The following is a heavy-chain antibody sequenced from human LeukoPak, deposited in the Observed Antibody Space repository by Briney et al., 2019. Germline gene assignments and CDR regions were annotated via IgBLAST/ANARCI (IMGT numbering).Heavy chain of an antibody. V-gene: IGHV3-23*01. D-gene: IGHD1-7*01. Sequence: PGGSLRLSCAASGFTFSSYAMTWVRQAPGEGLEWVSAITGGGLHTYYADSVKGRFTVSRDNSKNTLYLQMNSLRAEDTAVYYCAKSLRNYVYWGQGTLVTVSS. CDR2: ITGGGLHT. J-gene: IGHJ4*02. CDR3: AKSLRNYVY. CDR1: GFTFSSYA.